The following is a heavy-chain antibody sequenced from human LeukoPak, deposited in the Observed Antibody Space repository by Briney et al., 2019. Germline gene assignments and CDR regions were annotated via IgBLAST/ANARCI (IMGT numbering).Heavy chain of an antibody. CDR1: GGSISSYH. V-gene: IGHV4-4*07. CDR2: IYTSGST. J-gene: IGHJ4*02. D-gene: IGHD4-17*01. CDR3: ARHAEHRAGGLGEALNY. Sequence: SETLSLTCTVSGGSISSYHWSWIRQPAGKGLEWIGRIYTSGSTNYNPSLKSRVTMSVDTSKNQFSLKLSSVTAADTAVYYCARHAEHRAGGLGEALNYWGQGTLVTVSS.